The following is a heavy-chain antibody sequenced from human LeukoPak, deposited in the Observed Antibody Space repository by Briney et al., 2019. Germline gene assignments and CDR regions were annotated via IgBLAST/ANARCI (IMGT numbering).Heavy chain of an antibody. D-gene: IGHD1-26*01. J-gene: IGHJ4*02. CDR2: IKRDGSEK. CDR3: VGGSYSGNCYYFDY. Sequence: PGGSLRLSCAASGFTFSTYWMTWVRQAPGKGLEWVANIKRDGSEKYYVDSVKGRFTISRDNAKDSLYLLMNSLRAEDTAVYYCVGGSYSGNCYYFDYWGQGTLVTVSS. V-gene: IGHV3-7*01. CDR1: GFTFSTYW.